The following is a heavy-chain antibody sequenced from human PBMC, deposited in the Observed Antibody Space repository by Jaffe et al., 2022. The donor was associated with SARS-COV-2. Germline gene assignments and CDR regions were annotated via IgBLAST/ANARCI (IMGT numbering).Heavy chain of an antibody. V-gene: IGHV4-59*01. J-gene: IGHJ3*02. Sequence: QVQLQESGPGLVKPSETLSLTCSVSGGSISPYFWSWIRQPPGKGLEWIGYIHYSGSTKYNPSLKSRVTILVDMSKNQFSLKLSSVTAADTAVYHCVRHGGDFSSAFDIWGQGAMVTVSS. CDR1: GGSISPYF. CDR3: VRHGGDFSSAFDI. D-gene: IGHD3-16*01. CDR2: IHYSGST.